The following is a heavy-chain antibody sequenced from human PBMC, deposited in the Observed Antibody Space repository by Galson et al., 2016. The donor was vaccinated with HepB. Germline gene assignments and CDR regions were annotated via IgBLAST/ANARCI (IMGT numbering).Heavy chain of an antibody. CDR2: ISYDGSNK. J-gene: IGHJ4*02. CDR3: ARDGRQQLFRRLDY. Sequence: SLRLSCAASGFSLSTYAMHWVRQAPGKGLEWVAVISYDGSNKYYADSVRGRFTISRDNSKNTLYLQMNRLRAEDTAVYYCARDGRQQLFRRLDYWGQGTLVTVSS. V-gene: IGHV3-30-3*01. D-gene: IGHD6-13*01. CDR1: GFSLSTYA.